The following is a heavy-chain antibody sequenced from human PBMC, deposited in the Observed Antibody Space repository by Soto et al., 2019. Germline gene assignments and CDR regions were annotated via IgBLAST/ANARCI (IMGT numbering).Heavy chain of an antibody. Sequence: GSLRLSCRASGFTFSDYYMSWIREVPGKGLEWISYISGSSSHINSADSLKGRFTISRDNPNNSLFLQMDILRVEDTAIYYCARRLSGHFDYWSQG. D-gene: IGHD1-1*01. CDR1: GFTFSDYY. V-gene: IGHV3-11*03. J-gene: IGHJ4*02. CDR3: ARRLSGHFDY. CDR2: ISGSSSHI.